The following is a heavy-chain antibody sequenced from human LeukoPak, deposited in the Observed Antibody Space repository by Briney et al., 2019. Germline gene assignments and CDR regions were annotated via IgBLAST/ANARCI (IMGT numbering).Heavy chain of an antibody. Sequence: GGSLRLSCAASGFTFSSYGMHWVRQAPGKGLEWVAFIRSDGSNKYYADSVKGRFTISRDNSKNTLYLQMNSLGAEDTAVYYCAKDLRWLQALNWGQGTLVTVSS. CDR1: GFTFSSYG. V-gene: IGHV3-30*02. D-gene: IGHD5-24*01. CDR2: IRSDGSNK. CDR3: AKDLRWLQALN. J-gene: IGHJ4*02.